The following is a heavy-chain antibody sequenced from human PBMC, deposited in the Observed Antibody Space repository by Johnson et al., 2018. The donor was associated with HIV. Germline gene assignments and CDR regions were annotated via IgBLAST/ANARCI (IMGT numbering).Heavy chain of an antibody. V-gene: IGHV3-20*04. CDR1: GFTFDDYG. D-gene: IGHD1-26*01. J-gene: IGHJ3*01. CDR2: INWNGGNT. Sequence: EVLLLESGGGVVQPGKSLRLSCAASGFTFDDYGMSWVRQAPGKGLEWVSGINWNGGNTGYADSVKGRCTISRDNAKNSLYLQMNSLRVEDTAFYYCVRRDSGSLSFDLWGQGTMVTVSS. CDR3: VRRDSGSLSFDL.